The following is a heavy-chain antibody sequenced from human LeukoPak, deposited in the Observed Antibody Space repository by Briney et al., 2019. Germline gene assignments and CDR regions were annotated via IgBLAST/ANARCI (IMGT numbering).Heavy chain of an antibody. CDR3: ARDGASSSWYSNYYYYGMDV. J-gene: IGHJ6*02. D-gene: IGHD6-13*01. CDR1: GFTFSSYA. CDR2: ILYDGSNK. Sequence: PGRSLRLSCAASGFTFSSYAMHWVRQAAGKGLEWVAVILYDGSNKYYADSVKGRFTISRDNSKNTLYLQMNSLRAEDTAVYYCARDGASSSWYSNYYYYGMDVWGQGTTVTVSS. V-gene: IGHV3-30*04.